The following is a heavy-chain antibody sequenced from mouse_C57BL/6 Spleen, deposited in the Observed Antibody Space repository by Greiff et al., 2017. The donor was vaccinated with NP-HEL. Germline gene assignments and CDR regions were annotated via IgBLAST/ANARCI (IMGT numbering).Heavy chain of an antibody. Sequence: VQLQQSGPGLVQPSQSLSITCTVSGFSLTSYGVHWVRQSPGKGLEWLGVIWSGGSTDYNAAFISRLSISKDNSKSQVFFKMNSLQADDTAIYYCARNIYYYGSSYERYFDVWGTGTTVTVSS. CDR2: IWSGGST. CDR3: ARNIYYYGSSYERYFDV. CDR1: GFSLTSYG. D-gene: IGHD1-1*01. J-gene: IGHJ1*03. V-gene: IGHV2-2*01.